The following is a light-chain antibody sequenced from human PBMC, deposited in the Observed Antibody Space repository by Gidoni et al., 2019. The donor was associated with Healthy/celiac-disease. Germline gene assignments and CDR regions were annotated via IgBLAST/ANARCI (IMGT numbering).Light chain of an antibody. CDR1: QSISSW. CDR2: KAS. J-gene: IGKJ3*01. CDR3: QQYNRLFT. Sequence: DIQMTQSPSTLSASVGDRVTITCRASQSISSWLAWYQQKPGKAPKLLIYKASSLESGVPSRFSGSGSGTEFTLTISSLQPDDFATYYCQQYNRLFTFXPXTKVDIK. V-gene: IGKV1-5*03.